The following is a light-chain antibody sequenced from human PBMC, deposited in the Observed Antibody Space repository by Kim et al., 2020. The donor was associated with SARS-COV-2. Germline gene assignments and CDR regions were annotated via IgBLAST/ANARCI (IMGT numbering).Light chain of an antibody. J-gene: IGLJ3*02. CDR1: SSNIGSET. CDR3: STWDDRLNGWV. CDR2: NTH. V-gene: IGLV1-44*01. Sequence: QSVLTQPPSASGTPGQRVTISCSGSSSNIGSETVTWYQQLPGTAPKLLLYNTHQRPSGVPDRFSGSKSGTSASLAISGLQPEDEADYFCSTWDDRLNGWVFGEGTQLTVL.